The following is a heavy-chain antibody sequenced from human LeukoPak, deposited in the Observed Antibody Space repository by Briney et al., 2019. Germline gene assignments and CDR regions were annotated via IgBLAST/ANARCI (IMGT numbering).Heavy chain of an antibody. D-gene: IGHD3/OR15-3a*01. CDR2: IYYSGNT. Sequence: SETLSLTCTVSSFSINSRGYYWGWFRQPPGKGLEWIGSIYYSGNTYYNASLKSQVSISIDTSKNQFSLRLTSVTAADTAVYYCARQTGSGLFILPGGQGTLVTVSS. V-gene: IGHV4-39*01. J-gene: IGHJ4*02. CDR3: ARQTGSGLFILP. CDR1: SFSINSRGYY.